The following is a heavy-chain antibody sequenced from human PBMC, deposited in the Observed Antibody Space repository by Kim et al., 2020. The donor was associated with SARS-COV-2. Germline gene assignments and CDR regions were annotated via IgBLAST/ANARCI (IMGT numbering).Heavy chain of an antibody. V-gene: IGHV3-33*01. CDR2: IWYDGSNK. Sequence: GGSLRLSCAASGFTFSSYGMHWVRQAPGKGLEWVAVIWYDGSNKYYADSVKGLFTISRDNSKNTLYLQMNSLRAEDTAVYYCAREGGGYYDSSGYYQYVAGIDYWGPGTLVTVSS. CDR1: GFTFSSYG. J-gene: IGHJ4*02. CDR3: AREGGGYYDSSGYYQYVAGIDY. D-gene: IGHD3-22*01.